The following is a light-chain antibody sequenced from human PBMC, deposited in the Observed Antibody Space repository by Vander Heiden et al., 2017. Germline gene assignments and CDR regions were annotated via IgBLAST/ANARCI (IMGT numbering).Light chain of an antibody. V-gene: IGKV1-5*01. CDR1: QSITTW. Sequence: DLHMTQSPSTLSASVGDRVTITCRASQSITTWLAWYQQKPGKAPKLLIYDASNLQSGVPSRFSGSGSGTDFSLTISSLQPDDFATYYCQQYSIDPPTFGQGTKVEI. CDR2: DAS. J-gene: IGKJ1*01. CDR3: QQYSIDPPT.